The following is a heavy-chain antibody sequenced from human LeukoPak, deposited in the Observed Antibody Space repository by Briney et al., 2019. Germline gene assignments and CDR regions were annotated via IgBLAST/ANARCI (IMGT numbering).Heavy chain of an antibody. D-gene: IGHD1-1*01. V-gene: IGHV3-23*01. CDR3: AKSHASIWNVYDY. CDR1: GFTFSSHA. CDR2: ISGSGDST. J-gene: IGHJ4*02. Sequence: PGGSLRLSCAASGFTFSSHAMSWVRLPPGKGLEWVSDISGSGDSTYYADSVKGRFTISRDNSKNTMFLQMNSLRAEDTAVYYCAKSHASIWNVYDYWGQGTLVTVSS.